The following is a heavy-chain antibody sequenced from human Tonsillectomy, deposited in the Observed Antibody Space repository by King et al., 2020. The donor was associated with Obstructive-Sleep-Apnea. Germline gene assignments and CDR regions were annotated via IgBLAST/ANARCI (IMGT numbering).Heavy chain of an antibody. CDR3: STGAKRRAMDV. CDR2: IKSRSDWGAI. D-gene: IGHD1-26*01. CDR1: GFSVSGAW. J-gene: IGHJ6*02. Sequence: VQLVESGGGVVKPGGSLRLSCVASGFSVSGAWMSWVRQASGKGLEWIGRIKSRSDWGAIEDAAVVKGRFTISRDDSKDTLYLQMNSLKIDDTAVYFCSTGAKRRAMDVWGQGTTVTVSS. V-gene: IGHV3-15*01.